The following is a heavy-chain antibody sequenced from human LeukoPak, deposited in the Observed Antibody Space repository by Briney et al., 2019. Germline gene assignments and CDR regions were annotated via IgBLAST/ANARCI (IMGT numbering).Heavy chain of an antibody. J-gene: IGHJ2*01. CDR1: GFTFSSYS. CDR3: ARDTPETSFWSGYVWYFDL. V-gene: IGHV3-21*01. CDR2: ISSSSSYI. Sequence: GGSLRLSCAASGFTFSSYSMNWVRQAPGKGLEWVSSISSSSSYIYYADSVKGRFTISRDNAKNSLYLQMNSLRAEDTAVYYCARDTPETSFWSGYVWYFDLWGRGTLVTVSS. D-gene: IGHD3-3*01.